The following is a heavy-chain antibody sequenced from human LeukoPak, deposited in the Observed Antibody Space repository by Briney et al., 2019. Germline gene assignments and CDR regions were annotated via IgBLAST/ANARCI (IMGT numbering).Heavy chain of an antibody. V-gene: IGHV3-30-3*01. CDR2: ISYDGSNK. CDR1: GFTFSSYA. J-gene: IGHJ4*02. CDR3: ARVGHDYSTAIDY. D-gene: IGHD4-11*01. Sequence: GGSLRLSCAASGFTFSSYAMHWVRQAPGKGLEWVAVISYDGSNKYYADSVKGRFTISRDNSKNTLYLQMNSLRAEDTAVYYCARVGHDYSTAIDYWGQGTLVTVSS.